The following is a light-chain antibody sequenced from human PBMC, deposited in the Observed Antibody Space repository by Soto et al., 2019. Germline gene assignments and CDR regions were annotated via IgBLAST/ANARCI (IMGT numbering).Light chain of an antibody. Sequence: HSALTQPASVSGSPGQSITMSCTGSSSDIGTYNFVSWYQQHAGKAPRLILYEVSNRPSGVSSRFSGSKSGNSASLTISGLQPEDEAHYFCSSYAATSTLVFGGGTKLTVL. J-gene: IGLJ3*02. CDR3: SSYAATSTLV. V-gene: IGLV2-14*01. CDR2: EVS. CDR1: SSDIGTYNF.